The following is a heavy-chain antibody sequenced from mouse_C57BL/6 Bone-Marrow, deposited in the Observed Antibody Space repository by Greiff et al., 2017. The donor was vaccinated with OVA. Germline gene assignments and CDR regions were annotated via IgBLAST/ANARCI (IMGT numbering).Heavy chain of an antibody. Sequence: EVQLVESGGGLVQPGGSMKLSCVASGFTFSNYWMNWVRQSPEKGLEWVAQIRLKSDNYATHYAESVKGRFTISRDDSKSSVYLQRNNLRAEDTGIYSCTLTAVEDYFDYWGQGTTLTVSS. CDR2: IRLKSDNYAT. J-gene: IGHJ2*01. CDR3: TLTAVEDYFDY. CDR1: GFTFSNYW. V-gene: IGHV6-3*01. D-gene: IGHD1-2*01.